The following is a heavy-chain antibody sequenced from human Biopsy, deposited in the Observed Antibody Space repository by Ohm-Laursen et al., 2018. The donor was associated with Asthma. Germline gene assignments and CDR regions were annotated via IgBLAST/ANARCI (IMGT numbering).Heavy chain of an antibody. J-gene: IGHJ3*02. CDR3: VRDGTDDAFDI. Sequence: SLRLSCTASGFSFSNFSIHWVRQAPGKGLEWVGVISKDASTQDYADSVKGRFTIARDNSKNTLGLQMNSLREEYTAVYYCVRDGTDDAFDIWGQGTVVSVSS. V-gene: IGHV3-30*01. CDR2: ISKDASTQ. CDR1: GFSFSNFS. D-gene: IGHD1-1*01.